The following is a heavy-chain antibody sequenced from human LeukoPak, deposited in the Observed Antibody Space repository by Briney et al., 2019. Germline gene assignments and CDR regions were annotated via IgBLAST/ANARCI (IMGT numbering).Heavy chain of an antibody. J-gene: IGHJ1*01. CDR2: INPNSGGT. CDR1: GYTFTGYY. V-gene: IGHV1-2*02. Sequence: ASVKVSCKASGYTFTGYYIHWVRQAPGQGLEWMGWINPNSGGTNYIQKFQGRVTMTRDTSISTAYMELSRLRSDDTAVYYCARSTTPNENEYFEHWGQGTLVTVSS. CDR3: ARSTTPNENEYFEH. D-gene: IGHD2/OR15-2a*01.